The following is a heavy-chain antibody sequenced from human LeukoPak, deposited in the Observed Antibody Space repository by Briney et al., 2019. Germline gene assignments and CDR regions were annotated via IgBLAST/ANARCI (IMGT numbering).Heavy chain of an antibody. CDR1: GFTFSSYG. CDR2: ISYDGSNK. D-gene: IGHD3-22*01. J-gene: IGHJ4*02. V-gene: IGHV3-30*18. CDR3: PKGRMIMVVVFSDY. Sequence: GGSLRFSCAASGFTFSSYGMHWVRQAPGKGLEWVAVISYDGSNKYYADSVKGRFTISRDNSKNTLYLQMNSLRAEDTAVYFCPKGRMIMVVVFSDYWGQGTLVTVSS.